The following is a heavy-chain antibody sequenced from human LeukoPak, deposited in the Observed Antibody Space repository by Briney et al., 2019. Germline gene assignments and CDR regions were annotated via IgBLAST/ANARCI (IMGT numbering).Heavy chain of an antibody. Sequence: GGSLRLSCAASGFTFSTFAMIWVRQPPGKGLEWVSSIFQGGGEIHYADSVRGRFTISRDNSKSTLFLQMNSLRAEDTAVYYCAKGRPDYWGQGTLVTVSS. V-gene: IGHV3-23*01. CDR2: IFQGGGEI. J-gene: IGHJ4*02. CDR3: AKGRPDY. CDR1: GFTFSTFA. D-gene: IGHD1-1*01.